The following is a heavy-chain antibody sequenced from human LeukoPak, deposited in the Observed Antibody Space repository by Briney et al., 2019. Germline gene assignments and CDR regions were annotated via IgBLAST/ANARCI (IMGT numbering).Heavy chain of an antibody. D-gene: IGHD6-19*01. V-gene: IGHV3-23*01. CDR1: GFTFSSYA. CDR3: AKTTTGYSSGRYPGWPVDY. Sequence: GGSLRLSCAASGFTFSSYAVSWVRQAPGKGLEWVSAISGTGGGTYYADSVKGRFTISRDNSKNTLDLQMSSLSTEDTAVYYCAKTTTGYSSGRYPGWPVDYWGQGTLVTVSS. J-gene: IGHJ4*02. CDR2: ISGTGGGT.